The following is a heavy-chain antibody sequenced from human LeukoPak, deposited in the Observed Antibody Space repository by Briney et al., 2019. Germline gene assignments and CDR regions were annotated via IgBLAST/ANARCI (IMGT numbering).Heavy chain of an antibody. CDR1: GFTFGSYG. V-gene: IGHV3-30*18. J-gene: IGHJ3*02. CDR3: AKAVVGATRNFDAFDI. D-gene: IGHD1-26*01. CDR2: ISYDGSNK. Sequence: GGSLRLSCAASGFTFGSYGMHWVRQAPGKGLEWVAVISYDGSNKYYADSVKGRFTISRDNSKNTLYLQMNSLGAEDTAVYYCAKAVVGATRNFDAFDIWGQGTMVTVSS.